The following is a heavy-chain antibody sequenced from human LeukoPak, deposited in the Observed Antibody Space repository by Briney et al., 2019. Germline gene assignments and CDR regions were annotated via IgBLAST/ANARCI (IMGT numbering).Heavy chain of an antibody. J-gene: IGHJ4*02. D-gene: IGHD2-15*01. Sequence: GASVKLSCKASGYTFTDYYMHWVRRAPGQGLEWMGWINPNSGDTNHAQNFQGRVTLTRDTSISTAYMELSSLRSDDSAVYYCAGEYCSGGSCRQGFDYWGQGTLVTVSS. CDR1: GYTFTDYY. CDR3: AGEYCSGGSCRQGFDY. CDR2: INPNSGDT. V-gene: IGHV1-2*02.